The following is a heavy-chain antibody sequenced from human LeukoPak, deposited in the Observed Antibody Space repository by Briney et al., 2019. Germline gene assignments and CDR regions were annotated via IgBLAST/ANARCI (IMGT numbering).Heavy chain of an antibody. CDR2: IYYSGST. V-gene: IGHV4-39*07. J-gene: IGHJ4*02. Sequence: PSETLSLTCTVSGGSISSSSYYWGWIRQPPGKGLEGIGSIYYSGSTYYNPSLKSRVTISFDTSKNQFSLKVRSVTAADTAVYYCAREKGITMVRDSYYFDYWGQGTLVTVSS. CDR3: AREKGITMVRDSYYFDY. D-gene: IGHD3-10*01. CDR1: GGSISSSSYY.